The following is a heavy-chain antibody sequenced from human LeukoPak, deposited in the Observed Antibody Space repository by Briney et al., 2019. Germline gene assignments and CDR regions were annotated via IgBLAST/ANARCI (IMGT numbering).Heavy chain of an antibody. CDR3: ARGRPAAFDI. J-gene: IGHJ3*02. CDR2: IDPNSGNT. Sequence: ASVKVSCKASGYTFTVYYLHWVRQAPGQGLEWMGWIDPNSGNTGYAQKFQGRVTMTRNTSISTAYMELSSLRSEDTAVYYCARGRPAAFDIWGQGTMVTVSS. V-gene: IGHV1-8*02. CDR1: GYTFTVYY.